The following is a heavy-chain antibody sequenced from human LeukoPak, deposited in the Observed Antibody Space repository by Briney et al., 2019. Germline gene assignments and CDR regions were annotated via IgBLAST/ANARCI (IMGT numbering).Heavy chain of an antibody. J-gene: IGHJ4*02. Sequence: PGRSLRLSCAASGFTFSSYAMHWVRQAPGKGLEWVAAISYDGSNKYYADSVKGRFTISRDNSKNTLYLQMNSLRAEDTAVYYCARARALINAFDYWGQGTLVTVSS. CDR3: ARARALINAFDY. D-gene: IGHD3-22*01. CDR1: GFTFSSYA. CDR2: ISYDGSNK. V-gene: IGHV3-30*04.